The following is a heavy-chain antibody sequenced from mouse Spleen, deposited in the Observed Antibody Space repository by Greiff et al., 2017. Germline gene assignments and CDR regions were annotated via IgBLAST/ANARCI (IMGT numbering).Heavy chain of an antibody. CDR1: GFTFTDYY. CDR2: IRNKANGYTT. V-gene: IGHV7-3*01. CDR3: AQVGSSYFYAMDY. J-gene: IGHJ4*01. Sequence: EVKLVESGGGLVQPGGSLSLSCAASGFTFTDYYMSWVRQPPGKALEWLGFIRNKANGYTTEYSASVKGRFTISRDNSQSILYLQMNALRAEDSATYYCAQVGSSYFYAMDYWGQGTSVTVSS. D-gene: IGHD1-1*01.